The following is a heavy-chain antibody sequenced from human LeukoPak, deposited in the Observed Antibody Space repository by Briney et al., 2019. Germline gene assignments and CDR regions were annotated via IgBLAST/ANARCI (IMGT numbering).Heavy chain of an antibody. J-gene: IGHJ4*02. CDR3: ATSDDFWTGYFFHY. CDR1: GFTFSSYE. CDR2: ISSSGSTI. D-gene: IGHD3/OR15-3a*01. Sequence: PGGSLRLSCAASGFTFSSYEMNWVRQAPGKGLEWVSYISSSGSTINYADSVKGRFTISRDNAKNSLYLQMNSLRAEDTAVYYCATSDDFWTGYFFHYWGQGTLVTVSS. V-gene: IGHV3-48*03.